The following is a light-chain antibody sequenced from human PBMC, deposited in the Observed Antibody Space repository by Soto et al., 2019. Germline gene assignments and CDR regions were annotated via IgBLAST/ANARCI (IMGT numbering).Light chain of an antibody. CDR1: PSVGSY. CDR2: EAF. J-gene: IGKJ4*02. V-gene: IGKV3-11*01. CDR3: QQRSSWPLT. Sequence: EIVLTQSPAPLSFSPGEKATLSCRTSPSVGSYFAWSQQKPGQAPRLIIYEAFSRATGIPARVSGSGSGTDFTLTISSLAPEDFAVYFGQQRSSWPLTFGRGNMVEIK.